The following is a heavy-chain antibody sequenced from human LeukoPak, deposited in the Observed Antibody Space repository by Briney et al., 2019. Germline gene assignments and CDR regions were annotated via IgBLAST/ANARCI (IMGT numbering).Heavy chain of an antibody. Sequence: SETLSLTCTVSGGSISSSSYYWGWIRQPPGNGLEWIGSIYSSGSTYYNPSLKSRVTISIDTSKKQFSLKLTSVTAADTAVYYCARDPTLAAPDYWGQGTLVTVSS. CDR1: GGSISSSSYY. J-gene: IGHJ4*02. V-gene: IGHV4-39*07. D-gene: IGHD6-6*01. CDR3: ARDPTLAAPDY. CDR2: IYSSGST.